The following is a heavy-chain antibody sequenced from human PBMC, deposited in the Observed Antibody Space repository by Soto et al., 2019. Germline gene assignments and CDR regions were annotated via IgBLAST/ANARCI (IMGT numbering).Heavy chain of an antibody. CDR1: GFSFSDYA. CDR2: IRTKIYRETT. CDR3: ARDIFDATGKYFDF. Sequence: GGSLRLSCTASGFSFSDYAVSWVRQAPGKGLEWVSSIRTKIYRETTQYAASVEGRFTISRDDSESTAYLQMNSLKTEDTAVYYCARDIFDATGKYFDFWGRGTLVTVSS. J-gene: IGHJ4*02. V-gene: IGHV3-49*04. D-gene: IGHD2-15*01.